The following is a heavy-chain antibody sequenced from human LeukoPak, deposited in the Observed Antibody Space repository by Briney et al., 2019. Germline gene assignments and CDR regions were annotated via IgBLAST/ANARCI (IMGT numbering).Heavy chain of an antibody. CDR2: IIPIFGTA. V-gene: IGHV1-69*05. CDR1: GGTFSSYA. J-gene: IGHJ1*01. CDR3: ARGGVTYYYDSSGYSVNLREYFQH. D-gene: IGHD3-22*01. Sequence: GASVKVSCKASGGTFSSYAISWVRQAPGQGLEWMGRIIPIFGTANYAQKFQGRVTITTDESTSTAYLELSSLRSEDTAVSYCARGGVTYYYDSSGYSVNLREYFQHWGQGTLVTVSS.